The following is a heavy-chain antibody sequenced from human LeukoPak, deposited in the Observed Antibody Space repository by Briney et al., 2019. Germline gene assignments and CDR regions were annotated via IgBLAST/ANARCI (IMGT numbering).Heavy chain of an antibody. CDR3: ARLDVIRGVVRRKRGLDY. V-gene: IGHV4-34*12. CDR2: IIHSGTT. D-gene: IGHD3-10*01. CDR1: GGSFSDYY. J-gene: IGHJ4*02. Sequence: SETLSLTCAVYGGSFSDYYWTWIRQPPGKGLEWIGEIIHSGTTKYNPSLKSRVSISVDTSKNQFSLKLNSVTAADTAVYYCARLDVIRGVVRRKRGLDYWGQGTLVTVSS.